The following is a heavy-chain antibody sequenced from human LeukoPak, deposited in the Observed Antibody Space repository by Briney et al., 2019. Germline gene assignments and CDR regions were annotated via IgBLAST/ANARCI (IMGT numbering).Heavy chain of an antibody. J-gene: IGHJ4*02. D-gene: IGHD6-19*01. CDR3: AKDQGSGWQRAPFDY. V-gene: IGHV3-23*01. Sequence: PGRSLRLSCAASGFTFSSYAMSWVRQAPGKGLEWVSAISGSGGSTYYADSVKGRFTISRDNSKNTLYLQMNSLRAEDTAVYYCAKDQGSGWQRAPFDYWGQGTLVTVSS. CDR1: GFTFSSYA. CDR2: ISGSGGST.